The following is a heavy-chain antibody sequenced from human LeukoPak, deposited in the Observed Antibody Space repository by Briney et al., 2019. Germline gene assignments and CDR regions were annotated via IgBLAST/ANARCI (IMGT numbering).Heavy chain of an antibody. D-gene: IGHD1-14*01. J-gene: IGHJ4*02. V-gene: IGHV3-21*01. CDR3: ARLGESTTDFDY. Sequence: GGSLRLSCAASGFTFITYSMTWVRQAPRKGLEWVSSISSITSSYIHYADSVKGRFTISRDNVKNSLYLQMNSLRAEDTAVYYCARLGESTTDFDYWGQGTLVTVSS. CDR2: ISSITSSYI. CDR1: GFTFITYS.